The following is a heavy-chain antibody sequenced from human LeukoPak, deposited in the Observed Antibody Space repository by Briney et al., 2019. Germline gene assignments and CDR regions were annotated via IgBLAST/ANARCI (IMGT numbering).Heavy chain of an antibody. Sequence: GESLQISCKGSGSSFTSYWIGWVRQLPGKGLEWMGIIYPGDSDTRYSPSFQGQVTISADKSISTAYLQWSSLKASDTAMYYCARTGYGQLPTYYFDYWGQGTLVTVSS. D-gene: IGHD2-2*01. CDR2: IYPGDSDT. V-gene: IGHV5-51*01. J-gene: IGHJ4*02. CDR3: ARTGYGQLPTYYFDY. CDR1: GSSFTSYW.